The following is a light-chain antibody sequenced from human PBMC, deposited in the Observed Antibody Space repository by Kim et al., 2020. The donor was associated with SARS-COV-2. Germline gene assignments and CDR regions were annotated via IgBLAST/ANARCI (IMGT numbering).Light chain of an antibody. Sequence: DIVMTQSPDSLAVSLGERATINCKSSQSVLYSSNNKNFLAWYQQKPGQPPKVLIYWASTRESGVPDRFSGSGSATDFTLTISRLQAEDCAIYFWQQYFKKPFTFGHGTKLEI. CDR3: QQYFKKPFT. J-gene: IGKJ2*01. V-gene: IGKV4-1*01. CDR2: WAS. CDR1: QSVLYSSNNKNF.